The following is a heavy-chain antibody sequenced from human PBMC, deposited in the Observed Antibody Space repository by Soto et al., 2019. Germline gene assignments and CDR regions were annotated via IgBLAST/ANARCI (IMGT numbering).Heavy chain of an antibody. Sequence: GASVKVSCKASGNTFTSYDINWVRQAPGQGLEWMGVINPHGGSTAYAQKFKGRVTLTRDTSASTVYMEVSSLTSEDTAMYYCARSSGGNFGIIIEGTNWFAPWGQGTLVTVSS. CDR3: ARSSGGNFGIIIEGTNWFAP. CDR1: GNTFTSYD. V-gene: IGHV1-8*01. D-gene: IGHD1-26*01. CDR2: INPHGGST. J-gene: IGHJ5*02.